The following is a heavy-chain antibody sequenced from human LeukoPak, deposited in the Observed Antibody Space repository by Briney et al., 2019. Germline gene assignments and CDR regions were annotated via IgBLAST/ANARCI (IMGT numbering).Heavy chain of an antibody. Sequence: SETLSLTCAVYGGPFSGYYWSWIRQPPGKGLEWIGEINHSGSTNYNPSLKSRVTISVDTSKNQFSLKLSSVTAADTAVYYYARGSRYYFDYWGQGTLVTVSS. CDR1: GGPFSGYY. D-gene: IGHD6-13*01. J-gene: IGHJ4*02. CDR3: ARGSRYYFDY. V-gene: IGHV4-34*01. CDR2: INHSGST.